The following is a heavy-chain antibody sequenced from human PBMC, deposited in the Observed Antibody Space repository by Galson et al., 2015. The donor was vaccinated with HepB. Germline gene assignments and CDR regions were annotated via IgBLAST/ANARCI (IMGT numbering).Heavy chain of an antibody. D-gene: IGHD3-3*01. CDR3: AAAPLYDFWSGYYYYMDV. CDR1: GFTFTSSA. J-gene: IGHJ6*03. CDR2: IVVGSGNT. Sequence: SVKVSCKASGFTFTSSAMQWVRQARGQRLEWIGWIVVGSGNTNYAQKFQERVTITRDMSTSTAYMELSSLRSEDTAVYYCAAAPLYDFWSGYYYYMDVWGKGTTVTVSS. V-gene: IGHV1-58*02.